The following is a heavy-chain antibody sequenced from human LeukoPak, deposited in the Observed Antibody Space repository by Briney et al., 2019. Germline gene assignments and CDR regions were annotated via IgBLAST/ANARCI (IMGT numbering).Heavy chain of an antibody. V-gene: IGHV1-2*02. CDR1: RYTFTGYY. CDR2: INPNSGGT. Sequence: GASVKVSCKASRYTFTGYYMDWVRQAPGRGLEWMGWINPNSGGTNYAQKFQGRVTMTRDTSISTAYMELSRLRSDDTAVYYCARGSFSSPNMDVWGKGTTVTISS. J-gene: IGHJ6*03. D-gene: IGHD2-2*01. CDR3: ARGSFSSPNMDV.